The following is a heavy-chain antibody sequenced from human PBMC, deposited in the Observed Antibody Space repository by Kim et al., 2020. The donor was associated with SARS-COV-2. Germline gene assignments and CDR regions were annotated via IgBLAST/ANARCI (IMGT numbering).Heavy chain of an antibody. CDR1: GFTFSDYA. D-gene: IGHD1-26*01. Sequence: GGSLRLSCTPSGFTFSDYAMTWVRQAPGKGLEWVGCIRSNGYGGTTEYAASVKGRFTISRDDSKSIVYLQMNSLKIEDTAVYYCTRGRWELPHWGQGTL. V-gene: IGHV3-49*04. CDR3: TRGRWELPH. CDR2: IRSNGYGGTT. J-gene: IGHJ4*02.